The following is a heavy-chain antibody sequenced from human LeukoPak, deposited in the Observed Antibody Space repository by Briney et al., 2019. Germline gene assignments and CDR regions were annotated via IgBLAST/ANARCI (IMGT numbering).Heavy chain of an antibody. CDR1: GGSISSYY. CDR2: GDYSGGT. V-gene: IGHV4-59*04. Sequence: PSETLSLTCTVSGGSISSYYWSWIRQPPGKGLEWIASGDYSGGTYYNPSLESRVAISADMSKNQFSLKLSSVTAADTAVYYCARLTVHGTGFDYWGQGTLVTVSS. J-gene: IGHJ4*02. D-gene: IGHD4-11*01. CDR3: ARLTVHGTGFDY.